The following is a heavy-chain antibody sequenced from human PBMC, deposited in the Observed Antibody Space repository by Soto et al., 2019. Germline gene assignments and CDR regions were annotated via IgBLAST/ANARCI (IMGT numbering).Heavy chain of an antibody. Sequence: SETLSLTCAVYGGSFSGYYWSWIRQPPGKGLEWIGEINHSGSTNYNPSLKSRVTISVDTSKNQFSLKLSSVTAADTAVYYCARGYGPGSYSVFVKGADWFDPWGQGTLLTVSS. CDR1: GGSFSGYY. CDR2: INHSGST. J-gene: IGHJ5*02. V-gene: IGHV4-34*01. D-gene: IGHD3-10*01. CDR3: ARGYGPGSYSVFVKGADWFDP.